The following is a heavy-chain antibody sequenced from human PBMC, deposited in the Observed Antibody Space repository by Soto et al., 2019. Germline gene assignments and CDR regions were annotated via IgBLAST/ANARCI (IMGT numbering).Heavy chain of an antibody. J-gene: IGHJ6*02. D-gene: IGHD5-18*01. CDR3: AKSARYRYGAYYGMDV. CDR2: ISGRGGST. V-gene: IGHV3-23*01. Sequence: GGSLRLSCAASGFTFSSYAMSWVRQAPGKGLEWVSAISGRGGSTYYADSVKGRFTISRDNSKNTLYLQMNSLRAEDTAVYYCAKSARYRYGAYYGMDVWGQGTTVSVS. CDR1: GFTFSSYA.